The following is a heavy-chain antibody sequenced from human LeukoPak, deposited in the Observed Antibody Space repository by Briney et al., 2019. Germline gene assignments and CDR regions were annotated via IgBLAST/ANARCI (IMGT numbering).Heavy chain of an antibody. J-gene: IGHJ4*02. CDR2: ISDDGRNK. D-gene: IGHD4-17*01. Sequence: GGSLRLSCAASGFTFSTEPMNWVRQAPGKGLEWVGVISDDGRNKKYADSVKGRFTISRDNSKDTLYLQMNSLRDEDTAVYYCAKRPSDYGDYVTYFDYWGQGTLVTVSS. CDR3: AKRPSDYGDYVTYFDY. CDR1: GFTFSTEP. V-gene: IGHV3-30*18.